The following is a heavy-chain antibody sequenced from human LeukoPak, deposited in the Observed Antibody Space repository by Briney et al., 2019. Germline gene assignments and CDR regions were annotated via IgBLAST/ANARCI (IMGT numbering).Heavy chain of an antibody. D-gene: IGHD3-10*01. J-gene: IGHJ4*02. Sequence: PSETMSLTCTVSGGSISSYYCSSIRQPPGKGLEWIGYIYYSGSTNYNPSLKSRVTISVDTSKNQFSLKLSSVTAADTAVYYCARGFGSGSYYKRYYFDYWGQGTLVTVSS. V-gene: IGHV4-59*01. CDR1: GGSISSYY. CDR2: IYYSGST. CDR3: ARGFGSGSYYKRYYFDY.